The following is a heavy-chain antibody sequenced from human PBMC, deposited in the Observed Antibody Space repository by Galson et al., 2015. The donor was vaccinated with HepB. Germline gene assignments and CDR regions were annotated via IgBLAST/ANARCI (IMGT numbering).Heavy chain of an antibody. D-gene: IGHD6-19*01. CDR3: ATSLGQWLVFGCPKY. Sequence: SLRLSCAASGFTFISYGMHWVRQAPGKGLEWLALISFDGRNTYYADAVKGRFTISRDKSRNTLHLQMSSLTADDTAVYYCATSLGQWLVFGCPKYWGQGVLVTVSS. V-gene: IGHV3-30*03. J-gene: IGHJ4*02. CDR2: ISFDGRNT. CDR1: GFTFISYG.